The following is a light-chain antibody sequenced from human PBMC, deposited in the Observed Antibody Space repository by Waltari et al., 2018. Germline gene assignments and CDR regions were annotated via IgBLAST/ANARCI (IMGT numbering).Light chain of an antibody. CDR1: QSVSSSY. J-gene: IGKJ3*01. V-gene: IGKV3-20*01. CDR3: QQYGSSPRT. CDR2: GAS. Sequence: CRGSQSVSSSYVAWYQQKPGQAPRLLIYGASSRATGIPDRFSGSGSGTDFTLTISRLEPEDFAVYYCQQYGSSPRTFGPGTKVDIK.